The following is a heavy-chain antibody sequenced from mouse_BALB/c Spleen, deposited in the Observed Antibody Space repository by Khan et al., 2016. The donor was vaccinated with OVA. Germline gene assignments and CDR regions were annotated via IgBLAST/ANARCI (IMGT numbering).Heavy chain of an antibody. Sequence: EVELVEPGGGLVKPGGYLKLSCAASGFTFSDYYMYWVRQTPEKRLEWVATISDGGSYTYYPDSVKGRFTISRDKANDDPYLQMNSLKSEDTALYYCARAGYGGFAYWGQGTLVTVSA. V-gene: IGHV5-4*02. CDR1: GFTFSDYY. D-gene: IGHD1-1*02. CDR3: ARAGYGGFAY. J-gene: IGHJ3*01. CDR2: ISDGGSYT.